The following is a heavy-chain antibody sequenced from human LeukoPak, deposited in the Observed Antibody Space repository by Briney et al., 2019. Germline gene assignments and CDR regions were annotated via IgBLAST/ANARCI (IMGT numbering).Heavy chain of an antibody. J-gene: IGHJ4*02. CDR3: AREPVESMIGLDPFDY. D-gene: IGHD3-22*01. V-gene: IGHV3-7*01. CDR2: IKQDGSEK. CDR1: GFTFTSYC. Sequence: GGSLRLSCAASGFTFTSYCMSWVRQAPGEGVEWVANIKQDGSEKYYVDTVKGRFTISRDNAKNSLYLQMNSLRAEDTAVYYCAREPVESMIGLDPFDYWGQGTLVTVSS.